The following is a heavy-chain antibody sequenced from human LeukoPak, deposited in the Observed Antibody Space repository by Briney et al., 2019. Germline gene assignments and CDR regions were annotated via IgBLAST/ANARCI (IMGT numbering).Heavy chain of an antibody. V-gene: IGHV4-34*01. J-gene: IGHJ4*02. CDR3: ALLGYRNADFLL. CDR2: INHSGST. D-gene: IGHD5-18*01. CDR1: GGSLRSYY. Sequence: PSETLSLTCAVYGGSLRSYYWSWIRQPPGKGLEWIGEINHSGSTNYNPSLKSRVTISVDTSKNQFSLKLTSVTAPDTALYYCALLGYRNADFLLWGQGTLVTVSS.